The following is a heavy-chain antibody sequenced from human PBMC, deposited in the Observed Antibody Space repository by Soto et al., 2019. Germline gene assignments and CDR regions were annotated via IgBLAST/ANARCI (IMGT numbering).Heavy chain of an antibody. CDR3: ARVLGYCSGGSCHPDAFDI. CDR2: INTNSGGT. J-gene: IGHJ3*02. CDR1: GYTFTGYY. V-gene: IGHV1-2*04. Sequence: ASVKVSCKASGYTFTGYYMHWVRQAPGQGLEWMGWINTNSGGTNYAQKFQGWVTMTRDTSISTAYMELSRLRSDDTAVYYCARVLGYCSGGSCHPDAFDIWGQGTMVTVSS. D-gene: IGHD2-15*01.